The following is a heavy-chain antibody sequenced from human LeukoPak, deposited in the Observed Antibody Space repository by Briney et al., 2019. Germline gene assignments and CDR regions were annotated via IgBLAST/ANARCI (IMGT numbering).Heavy chain of an antibody. D-gene: IGHD2-15*01. V-gene: IGHV3-74*01. CDR1: GFTFSSYW. J-gene: IGHJ4*02. Sequence: PGGSLRLSCAASGFTFSSYWMHWVRQAPGKGLVWVSRINSDGSSTTYADSVKGRFTISRDNAKNTLYLQMNSLRAEDTAVYYCARCRSGGSCYSSDWGQGTLVTVSS. CDR2: INSDGSST. CDR3: ARCRSGGSCYSSD.